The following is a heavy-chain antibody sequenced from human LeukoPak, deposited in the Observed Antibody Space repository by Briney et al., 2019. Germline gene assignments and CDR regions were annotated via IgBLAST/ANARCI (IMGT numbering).Heavy chain of an antibody. V-gene: IGHV3-53*01. CDR2: IYSGGNT. Sequence: PGGSLRLSCTVSGFTVSSNSWSWVRQAPGKGLEWVSFIYSGGNTHYSDSVKGRFTISRDNSKNTLYLQMNSLRAEDTAVYYCAKAATYYYDSSGYPNNFDYWGQGTLVTVSS. CDR1: GFTVSSNS. CDR3: AKAATYYYDSSGYPNNFDY. J-gene: IGHJ4*02. D-gene: IGHD3-22*01.